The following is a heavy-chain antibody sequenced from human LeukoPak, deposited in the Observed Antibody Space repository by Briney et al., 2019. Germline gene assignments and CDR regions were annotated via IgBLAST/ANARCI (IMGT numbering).Heavy chain of an antibody. Sequence: PGGSLRLSCTVSGFTVSSDSMSWVRQAPGKGLEWVSAISGSGGSTYYADSVKGRFTISRDNSKNTLYLQINSLRAEDTAVYYCAKAMVRGVEYYYYYYMDVWGKGTTVTISS. D-gene: IGHD3-10*01. CDR1: GFTVSSDS. J-gene: IGHJ6*03. CDR3: AKAMVRGVEYYYYYYMDV. CDR2: ISGSGGST. V-gene: IGHV3-23*01.